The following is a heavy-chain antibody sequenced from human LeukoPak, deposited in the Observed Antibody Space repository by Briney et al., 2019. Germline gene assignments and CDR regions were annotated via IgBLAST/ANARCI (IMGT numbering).Heavy chain of an antibody. Sequence: SETLSLTCAVYGGSFSGYYWSWIRQPPGKGLGWIGEINHSGSTNYNPSLKSRVTISVDTSKNQFSLKLSSVTAADTAVYYCARGFLAGDYWGQGTLVTVSS. CDR3: ARGFLAGDY. J-gene: IGHJ4*02. CDR2: INHSGST. CDR1: GGSFSGYY. V-gene: IGHV4-34*01. D-gene: IGHD2/OR15-2a*01.